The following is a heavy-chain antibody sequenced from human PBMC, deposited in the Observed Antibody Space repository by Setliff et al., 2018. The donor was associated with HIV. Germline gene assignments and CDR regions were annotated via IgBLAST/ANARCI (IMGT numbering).Heavy chain of an antibody. V-gene: IGHV2-5*01. Sequence: GSGPTLVNPTQTLTLTCTFSGFSLSTSGVGVGWIRRPPGKALEWLAVIYWNDNKYYSPSLRSRLTVTRDTSKNQVVLTMTNMDPVDTAPYYCARHYYYGSGSYYKRDAFDIWGQGTMVTVSS. CDR1: GFSLSTSGVG. CDR2: IYWNDNK. CDR3: ARHYYYGSGSYYKRDAFDI. D-gene: IGHD3-10*01. J-gene: IGHJ3*02.